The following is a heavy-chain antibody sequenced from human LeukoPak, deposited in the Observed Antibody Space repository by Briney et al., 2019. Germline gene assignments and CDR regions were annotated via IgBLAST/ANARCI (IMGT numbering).Heavy chain of an antibody. CDR2: ISGSGGST. CDR3: AKVVIKVGYFDY. V-gene: IGHV3-23*01. Sequence: SGGSLRLSCAASGFTFSSYAMSWVRQAPGKGREWVSAISGSGGSTYYADSVKGRFTISRDNSKNTLYLQMNSLRAEDTAVYYCAKVVIKVGYFDYWGQGTLVTVSS. D-gene: IGHD2-2*01. J-gene: IGHJ4*02. CDR1: GFTFSSYA.